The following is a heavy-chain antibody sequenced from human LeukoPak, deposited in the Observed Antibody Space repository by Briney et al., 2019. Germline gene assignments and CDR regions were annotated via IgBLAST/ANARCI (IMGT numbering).Heavy chain of an antibody. D-gene: IGHD2-21*02. CDR1: GDSVSGNCAA. V-gene: IGHV6-1*01. CDR3: TISTALVGDDSVTP. CDR2: TGYRSKWYY. J-gene: IGHJ5*02. Sequence: SQTLSLTCAISGDSVSGNCAAWNWIRQSPSRGFEWLGRTGYRSKWYYDYAVSVQSRITINADTSKHRPPLHLNSATPEDTALHYCTISTALVGDDSVTPGGQGTRVPVSP.